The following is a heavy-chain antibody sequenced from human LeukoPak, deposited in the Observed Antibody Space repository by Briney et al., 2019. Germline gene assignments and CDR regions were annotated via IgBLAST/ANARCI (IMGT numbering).Heavy chain of an antibody. D-gene: IGHD6-13*01. V-gene: IGHV3-7*01. CDR1: EFTFRGYC. J-gene: IGHJ4*02. Sequence: GGSLRLSCEASEFTFRGYCMTWVRQAPGKGLEWVANVKKSGTKKFYVDSVKGRFTISRDNGKNSLYLQMNSLRVEDTAIYYCARAGGTSWADYWGQGTLVTVSS. CDR2: VKKSGTKK. CDR3: ARAGGTSWADY.